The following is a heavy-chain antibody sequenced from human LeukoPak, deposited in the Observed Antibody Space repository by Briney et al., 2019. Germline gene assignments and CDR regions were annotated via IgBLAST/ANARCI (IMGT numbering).Heavy chain of an antibody. CDR2: VSGSGGST. Sequence: GGSLRLSCAASAFTFRTYAMIWVRQAPGKGLEWVSTVSGSGGSTYYADSVKGRFTISRDNSNNILYLQMNSLRAEDTAVYYCAKGAASRGYTYVANWGQGTLVTVSS. D-gene: IGHD5-18*01. CDR3: AKGAASRGYTYVAN. CDR1: AFTFRTYA. V-gene: IGHV3-23*01. J-gene: IGHJ4*02.